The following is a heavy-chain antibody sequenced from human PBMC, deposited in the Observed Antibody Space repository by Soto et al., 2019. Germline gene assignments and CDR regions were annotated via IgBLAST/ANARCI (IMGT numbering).Heavy chain of an antibody. CDR2: ISWNSGSI. V-gene: IGHV3-9*01. CDR1: GFTFDDYA. Sequence: EVQLVESGGGLVQPGRSLRLSCAASGFTFDDYAMHWVRQAPGKGLEWVSGISWNSGSIGYADSVEGRFTNSRDNAKNSLYLQMNSLRAEDTALYYCAKDISPPRGYDFGGFDYWGQGTLVTVSS. D-gene: IGHD5-12*01. CDR3: AKDISPPRGYDFGGFDY. J-gene: IGHJ4*02.